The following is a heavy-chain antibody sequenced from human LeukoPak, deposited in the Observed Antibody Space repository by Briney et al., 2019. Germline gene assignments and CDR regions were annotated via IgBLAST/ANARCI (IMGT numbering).Heavy chain of an antibody. V-gene: IGHV3-23*01. CDR2: ISSSGGGT. CDR3: AKYCSSSSCYRLGVFDY. Sequence: GGSLRLSCAASGFTFSSYGMSWVRQAPGKGLEWVSGISSSGGGTYYADSAKGRFTISRDNSKNTLYLQMNSLRAEDTAVYYCAKYCSSSSCYRLGVFDYWGQGTLVTVSS. CDR1: GFTFSSYG. D-gene: IGHD2-2*01. J-gene: IGHJ4*02.